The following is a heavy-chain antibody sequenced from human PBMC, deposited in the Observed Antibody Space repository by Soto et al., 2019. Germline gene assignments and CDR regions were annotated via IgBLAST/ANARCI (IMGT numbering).Heavy chain of an antibody. J-gene: IGHJ6*02. CDR3: AEAAVTTGYYYYGMDV. Sequence: PGGSLRLSCAASGFTFSSYAMSWVRQAPGKGLEWVSAISGSGGSTYYADSVKGRFTISRDNSKNTLYLQMNSLRAEDTAVYYCAEAAVTTGYYYYGMDVWGQGTTVTVS. CDR2: ISGSGGST. D-gene: IGHD4-17*01. CDR1: GFTFSSYA. V-gene: IGHV3-23*01.